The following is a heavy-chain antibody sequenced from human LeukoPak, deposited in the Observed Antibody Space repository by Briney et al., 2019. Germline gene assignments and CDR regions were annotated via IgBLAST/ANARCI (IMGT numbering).Heavy chain of an antibody. D-gene: IGHD3-10*01. CDR2: IYRTGST. V-gene: IGHV4-38-2*02. J-gene: IGHJ4*02. CDR1: GYSISGPYY. CDR3: ATLAYDNSGSYYFDS. Sequence: SETLSLTCIVSGYSISGPYYWGWIRQTPGKGLEWIGTIYRTGSTYYGPTLKSRVSISVDTSKNQFSLKLTSVTAADTAIYYCATLAYDNSGSYYFDSWGQGTQVTVSS.